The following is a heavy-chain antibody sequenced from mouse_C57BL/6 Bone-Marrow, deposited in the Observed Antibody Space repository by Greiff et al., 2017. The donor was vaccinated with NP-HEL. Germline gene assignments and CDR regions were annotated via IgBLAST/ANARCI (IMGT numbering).Heavy chain of an antibody. D-gene: IGHD2-10*01. CDR2: IDPENGDT. J-gene: IGHJ2*01. Sequence: VQLKQSGAELVRPGASVKLSCTASGFNIKDDYMHWVKQRPEQGLEWIGWIDPENGDTEYASKFQGKATITADTSSNTAYLQLSSLTSEDTAVYYCTSYPHFDYWGQGTTLTVSS. V-gene: IGHV14-4*01. CDR3: TSYPHFDY. CDR1: GFNIKDDY.